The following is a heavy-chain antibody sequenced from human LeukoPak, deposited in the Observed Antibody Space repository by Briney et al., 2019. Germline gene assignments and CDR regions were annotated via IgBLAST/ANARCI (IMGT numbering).Heavy chain of an antibody. Sequence: SETLSLTCAVYGGSFGGYYWSWIRQPPGKGLEWIGEINHSGSTNYNPSLKSRVTISVDTSKNQFSLKLSSVTAADTAVYYCASARNSYDYWGQGTLVTVSS. J-gene: IGHJ4*02. CDR1: GGSFGGYY. V-gene: IGHV4-34*01. CDR2: INHSGST. CDR3: ASARNSYDY.